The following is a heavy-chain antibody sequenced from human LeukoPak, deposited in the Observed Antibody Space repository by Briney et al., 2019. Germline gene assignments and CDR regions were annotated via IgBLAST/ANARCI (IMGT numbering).Heavy chain of an antibody. CDR1: GFTFNNYA. CDR3: ARGRPHGNDY. J-gene: IGHJ4*02. Sequence: GGSLRLSCAGSGFTFNNYAMSWVRQAPGKGLVWVSRIASDGSSTTYADSVKGRFSISRDDAKNTLYLQMNSLRVEDTAVYYCARGRPHGNDYWGQGTLVTVSS. CDR2: IASDGSST. D-gene: IGHD4-23*01. V-gene: IGHV3-74*01.